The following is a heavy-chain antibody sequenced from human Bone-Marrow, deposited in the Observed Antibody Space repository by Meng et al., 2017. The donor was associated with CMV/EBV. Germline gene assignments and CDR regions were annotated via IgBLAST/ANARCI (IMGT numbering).Heavy chain of an antibody. CDR2: INTDGRST. CDR3: TRGAWDS. J-gene: IGHJ4*02. V-gene: IGHV3-74*02. CDR1: GFTFSSYW. Sequence: EVQLLESGGGLVQPGGSLRLSCAASGFTFSSYWMHWVRQAPGKGLVWVSRINTDGRSTDFADSVKGRFTISRDNAKNTMYLQMNSLRAEDTGVYYCTRGAWDSWGQGTLVTVSS.